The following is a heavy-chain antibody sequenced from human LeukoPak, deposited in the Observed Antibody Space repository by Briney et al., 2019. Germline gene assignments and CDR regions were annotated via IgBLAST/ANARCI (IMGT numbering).Heavy chain of an antibody. V-gene: IGHV3-21*01. J-gene: IGHJ4*02. CDR1: GFTFSSYS. CDR2: ISSSSSYI. Sequence: PGGSLRLSCAASGFTFSSYSMNWVRQAPGKGLEWVSSISSSSSYIYYADSVKGRLTISRDNAKNSLYLQMNSLRAEDTAVYYCARDPDYYDSPTDYWGQGTLVTVSS. D-gene: IGHD3-22*01. CDR3: ARDPDYYDSPTDY.